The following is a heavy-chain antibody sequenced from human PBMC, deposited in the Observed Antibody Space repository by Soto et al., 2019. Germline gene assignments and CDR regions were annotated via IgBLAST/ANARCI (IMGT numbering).Heavy chain of an antibody. J-gene: IGHJ3*02. D-gene: IGHD2-21*02. CDR1: GFSLSTSGMR. CDR3: ARSSRSDSANAFDI. Sequence: SGPTLVNPTQTLTLTCTFSGFSLSTSGMRITWIRQPPGKALEWLARIDWDDDKFYSTSLKTRLTISKDTLKNQVVLTMTNMDPLDTATYYCARSSRSDSANAFDIWGQGTLVT. CDR2: IDWDDDK. V-gene: IGHV2-70*04.